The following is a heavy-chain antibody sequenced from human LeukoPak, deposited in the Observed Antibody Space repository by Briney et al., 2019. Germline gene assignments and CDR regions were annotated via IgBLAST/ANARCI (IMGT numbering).Heavy chain of an antibody. J-gene: IGHJ4*02. V-gene: IGHV1-2*02. CDR2: INPNTGDT. CDR1: GYTFTNYD. Sequence: ASVKVSCKASGYTFTNYDISWLRQATGQGLEWMGWINPNTGDTDYAQKFQGRVTMTRDTSTNTAYMELSSLRSDDTAVYYCARIGYCSSTSCHFLDYWGQGTLVTVSS. D-gene: IGHD2-2*01. CDR3: ARIGYCSSTSCHFLDY.